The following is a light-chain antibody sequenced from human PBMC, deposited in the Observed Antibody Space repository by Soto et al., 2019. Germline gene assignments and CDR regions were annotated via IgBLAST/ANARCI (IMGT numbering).Light chain of an antibody. CDR2: GAS. J-gene: IGKJ5*01. Sequence: ENVLTQSPGTLSLSPGERATLSCRASQPVTSSYLAWYQQKPGEAPRLLIFGASNRATGIPDRFSGSGSGTDFTLNISRLETEDSAVYYCPRITFGQGTRLEIK. V-gene: IGKV3-20*01. CDR1: QPVTSSY. CDR3: PRIT.